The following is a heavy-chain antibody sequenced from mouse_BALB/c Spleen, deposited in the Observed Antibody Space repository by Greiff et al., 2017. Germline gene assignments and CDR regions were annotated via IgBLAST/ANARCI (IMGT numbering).Heavy chain of an antibody. Sequence: VKLMESGPGLVAPSQSLSITCTVSGFSLTSYGVHWVRQPPGKGLEWLGVIWAGGSTNYNSALMSRLSISKDNSKSQVFLKMNSLQTDDTARYYCARDCWAGAMDYWGQGTSVTVSS. CDR2: IWAGGST. CDR3: ARDCWAGAMDY. D-gene: IGHD3-3*01. V-gene: IGHV2-9*02. CDR1: GFSLTSYG. J-gene: IGHJ4*01.